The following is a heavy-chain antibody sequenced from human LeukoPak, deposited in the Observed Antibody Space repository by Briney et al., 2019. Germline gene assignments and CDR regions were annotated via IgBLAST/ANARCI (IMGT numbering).Heavy chain of an antibody. CDR1: GFTFSSYA. D-gene: IGHD3-10*01. CDR3: AKSDTMVRGVPQYYFDY. Sequence: PGGSLRLSCSASGFTFSSYAMSWVRQAPGKGLEWVSAIIGSGGSTYYADSVKGRFTISRDNSKNTLYLQMNSLRAEDTAVYYCAKSDTMVRGVPQYYFDYWGQGTLVTVSS. CDR2: IIGSGGST. V-gene: IGHV3-23*01. J-gene: IGHJ4*02.